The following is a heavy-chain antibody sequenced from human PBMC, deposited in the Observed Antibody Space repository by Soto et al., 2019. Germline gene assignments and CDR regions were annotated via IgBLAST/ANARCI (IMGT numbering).Heavy chain of an antibody. CDR3: ARDLEQYPPPHYYYGMDV. J-gene: IGHJ6*02. CDR2: ISYDGSNK. V-gene: IGHV3-30-3*01. CDR1: GFTFSSYA. D-gene: IGHD2-2*01. Sequence: GGSLRLSCAASGFTFSSYAMHWVRQAPGKGLEWVAVISYDGSNKYYADSVKGRFTISRDNSKNTLYLQMNSLRAEDTAVYYCARDLEQYPPPHYYYGMDVWGQGTTVTVSS.